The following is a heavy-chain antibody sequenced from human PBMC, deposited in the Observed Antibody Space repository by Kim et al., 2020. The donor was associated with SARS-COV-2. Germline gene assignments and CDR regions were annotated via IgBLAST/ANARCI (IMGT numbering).Heavy chain of an antibody. CDR1: GFTFSSYA. J-gene: IGHJ4*02. CDR2: ISYDGSNK. Sequence: GGSLRLSCAASGFTFSSYAMHWVRQAPGKGLEWVAVISYDGSNKYYADSVKGRFTISRDNSKNTLYLQMNSLRAEDTAVYYCARDTKGVYDSSGHVPIYWGQGTLVTVSS. D-gene: IGHD3-22*01. V-gene: IGHV3-30-3*01. CDR3: ARDTKGVYDSSGHVPIY.